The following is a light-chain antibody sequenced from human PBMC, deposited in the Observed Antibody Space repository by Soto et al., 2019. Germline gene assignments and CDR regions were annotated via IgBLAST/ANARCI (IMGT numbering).Light chain of an antibody. CDR1: QSVSSN. CDR2: GAS. Sequence: EIVMTQSPVTLSVSPGERVTLSCRASQSVSSNSAWYQQKPGQAPRLLIYGASTRATGIPARFSGSGSGTEFTLTISSLQSEAFAVYYCQQYNDWPRLTFGGGTKVEIK. V-gene: IGKV3-15*01. J-gene: IGKJ4*01. CDR3: QQYNDWPRLT.